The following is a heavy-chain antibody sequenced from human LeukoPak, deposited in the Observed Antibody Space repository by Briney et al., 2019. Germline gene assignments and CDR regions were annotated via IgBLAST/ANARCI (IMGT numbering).Heavy chain of an antibody. J-gene: IGHJ4*02. CDR2: IDWDDDK. CDR3: ARIRGQVGAAFGNYFDY. V-gene: IGHV2-70*11. CDR1: GFSLSSSGMC. Sequence: SGPTLVNPTQTLTLTCTFSGFSLSSSGMCVSWIRQPPGKALEWLARIDWDDDKYYNTSLKTRVTISKDTSKKQAVLTMTNMDPVDTATYYCARIRGQVGAAFGNYFDYWGQGTLVTVSS. D-gene: IGHD1-26*01.